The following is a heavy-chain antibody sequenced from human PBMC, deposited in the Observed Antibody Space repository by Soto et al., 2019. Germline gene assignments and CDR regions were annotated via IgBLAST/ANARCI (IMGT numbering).Heavy chain of an antibody. CDR3: AREARGAR. CDR1: GFAFSDYY. J-gene: IGHJ4*02. Sequence: GGSLRLSCAAAGFAFSDYYMSWIRQAPGKGLEWISYISSSGSTTNYADSVKGRFTISRDNTENSLFLQMNSLRAEDTAVYYCAREARGARWGQGTLVTVSS. V-gene: IGHV3-11*01. D-gene: IGHD6-25*01. CDR2: ISSSGSTT.